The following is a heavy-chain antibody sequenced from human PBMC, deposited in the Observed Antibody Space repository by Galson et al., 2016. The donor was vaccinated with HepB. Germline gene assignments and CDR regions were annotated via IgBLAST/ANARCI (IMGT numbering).Heavy chain of an antibody. Sequence: SLRLSCAGSGFTFSDFDMNWVRQAPGKGLEWISYISSTGGMIYYADFVKGRFIVSRDNARNSLYLQIMDLRVDDTSIYYCVRGRTTAAVTNWFDSWGQGTLVTVSS. CDR3: VRGRTTAAVTNWFDS. CDR1: GFTFSDFD. CDR2: ISSTGGMI. D-gene: IGHD6-13*01. V-gene: IGHV3-69-1*02. J-gene: IGHJ5*01.